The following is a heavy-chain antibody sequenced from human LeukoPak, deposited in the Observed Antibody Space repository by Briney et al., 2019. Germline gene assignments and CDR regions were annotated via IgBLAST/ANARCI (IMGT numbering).Heavy chain of an antibody. CDR3: AKDLSPAAA. D-gene: IGHD6-25*01. Sequence: GGSLRLSCVASGFTFSSYGMSWVRQAPGKGLEWVSAISGSGGNTYYADSVKGRFTISRDNSKNTLYMQMNSLRAEDTAVYYCAKDLSPAAAWGQGTLVTVSS. J-gene: IGHJ5*02. V-gene: IGHV3-23*01. CDR2: ISGSGGNT. CDR1: GFTFSSYG.